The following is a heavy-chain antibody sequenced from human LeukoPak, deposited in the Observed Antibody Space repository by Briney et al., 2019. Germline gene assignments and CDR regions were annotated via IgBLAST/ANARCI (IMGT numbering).Heavy chain of an antibody. J-gene: IGHJ4*02. CDR2: ILYDGTMK. CDR3: ARDPRGPTGYDSSGRDSFDY. CDR1: GFTFSSYA. Sequence: GGSLRLSCAASGFTFSSYAMHWVRQAPGKGLEWVAVILYDGTMKYYADSVKGRFTISRDNSQNTLCLQMNILRAEDTAVYYCARDPRGPTGYDSSGRDSFDYWGQGTLVTVSS. D-gene: IGHD3-22*01. V-gene: IGHV3-30*04.